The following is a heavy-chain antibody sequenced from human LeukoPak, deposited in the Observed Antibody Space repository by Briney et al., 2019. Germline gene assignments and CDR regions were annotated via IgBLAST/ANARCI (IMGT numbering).Heavy chain of an antibody. Sequence: GGSLRLSCAASGFTFSSYAMSWVRQAPGKGLEWVSAISGSGGSTYYADSVKGRFTISRDNSKNTLYLQMNSLRAEGTAVYYCARDREGVGAQVAFDIWGQGTMVTVSS. CDR3: ARDREGVGAQVAFDI. V-gene: IGHV3-23*01. D-gene: IGHD1-26*01. J-gene: IGHJ3*02. CDR2: ISGSGGST. CDR1: GFTFSSYA.